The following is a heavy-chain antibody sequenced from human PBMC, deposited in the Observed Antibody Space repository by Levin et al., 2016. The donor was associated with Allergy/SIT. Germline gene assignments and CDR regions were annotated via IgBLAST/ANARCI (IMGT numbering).Heavy chain of an antibody. CDR1: GGSISSGSYY. CDR3: ARHQSLAYCGGDCYIFDY. D-gene: IGHD2-21*02. CDR2: IYYSGST. Sequence: SETLSLTCTVSGGSISSGSYYWSWIRQPAGKGLEWIGYIYYSGSTNYNPSLKSRVTISVDTSKNQFSLRLSSVTAADTAVYYCARHQSLAYCGGDCYIFDYWGQGTLVTVSS. V-gene: IGHV4-61*10. J-gene: IGHJ4*02.